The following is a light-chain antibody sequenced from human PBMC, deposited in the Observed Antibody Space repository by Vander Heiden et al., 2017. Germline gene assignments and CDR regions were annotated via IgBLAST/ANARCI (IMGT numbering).Light chain of an antibody. CDR2: GAS. Sequence: EIVMTQSPATLSVSPGERATLSCRASQSVSSNLAWYQPKPGQAPRLLIYGASTRATGIPARFSGSGSGTEFTLTISSLQSEDFAVYYCQQYNNWPPRGTFGQGTKLEIK. J-gene: IGKJ2*02. V-gene: IGKV3-15*01. CDR1: QSVSSN. CDR3: QQYNNWPPRGT.